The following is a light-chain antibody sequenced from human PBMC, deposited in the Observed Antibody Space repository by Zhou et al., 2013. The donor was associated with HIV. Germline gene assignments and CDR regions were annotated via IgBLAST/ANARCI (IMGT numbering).Light chain of an antibody. J-gene: IGKJ1*01. CDR2: LGS. V-gene: IGKV2-28*01. CDR1: QSLLHSDGYNY. CDR3: MQSLQTPLT. Sequence: DIVMTQSPLSLPVTPGEPASISCRSSQSLLHSDGYNYLDWYLQKPGQSPQLLIYLGSNRASGVVDRFSGSGSGTDFTLRISRVEAEDVGVYYCMQSLQTPLTFGQGTKVEIK.